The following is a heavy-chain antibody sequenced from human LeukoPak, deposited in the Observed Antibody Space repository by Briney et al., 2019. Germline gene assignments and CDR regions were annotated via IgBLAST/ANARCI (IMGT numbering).Heavy chain of an antibody. D-gene: IGHD6-6*01. J-gene: IGHJ3*01. Sequence: GGSLRLSCAVSGFTFSGFWMSWSRQAPGKGLERVASINSDGSEGYYADVVKGRFTISRDNAKNSLYLQINSLRAEDTAVYYCARSSYSSSSSVWGQGTMVTVSS. CDR3: ARSSYSSSSSV. V-gene: IGHV3-7*03. CDR2: INSDGSEG. CDR1: GFTFSGFW.